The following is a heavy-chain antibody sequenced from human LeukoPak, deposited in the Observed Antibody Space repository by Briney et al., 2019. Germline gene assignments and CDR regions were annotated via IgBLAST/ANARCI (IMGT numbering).Heavy chain of an antibody. V-gene: IGHV7-4-1*02. CDR2: INTHTGKP. J-gene: IGHJ3*02. Sequence: ASVKVSCKASGGTFSSYAISWVRQAPGQGLEWMAWINTHTGKPTYAQGFAGRFVFSLDTSVSTAFLQIISLKAEDTALYYCARDRYYKSAFDIWGQGTMVTVSS. CDR3: ARDRYYKSAFDI. D-gene: IGHD3-22*01. CDR1: GGTFSSYA.